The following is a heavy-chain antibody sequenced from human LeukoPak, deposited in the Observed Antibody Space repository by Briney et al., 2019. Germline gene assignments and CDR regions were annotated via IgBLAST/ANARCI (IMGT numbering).Heavy chain of an antibody. Sequence: SETLSLTCSVSGDSISSSSYYWGWIRQPPGKGLEWLGSIYYRGYTYYNPSLKSRVTISLDTSKNQFSLKLSSVTAADTAVYYCARVRNYSGSGTYSDYWGQGTLVTVSS. D-gene: IGHD3-10*01. J-gene: IGHJ4*02. CDR2: IYYRGYT. CDR1: GDSISSSSYY. CDR3: ARVRNYSGSGTYSDY. V-gene: IGHV4-39*07.